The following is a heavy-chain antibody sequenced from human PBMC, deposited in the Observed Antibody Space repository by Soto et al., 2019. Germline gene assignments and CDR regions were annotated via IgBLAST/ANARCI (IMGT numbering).Heavy chain of an antibody. CDR3: AKTDSSGLYCTLDY. CDR1: GFTFSSYW. J-gene: IGHJ4*02. Sequence: GGSLRLSCAASGFTFSSYWMHWVRQAPGKGLVWVSRINSDGSSTSYADSVKGRFTISRDNAKNTLYLQMNSLRAEDTAVYYCAKTDSSGLYCTLDYWGQGTLVTVSS. CDR2: INSDGSST. D-gene: IGHD6-19*01. V-gene: IGHV3-74*01.